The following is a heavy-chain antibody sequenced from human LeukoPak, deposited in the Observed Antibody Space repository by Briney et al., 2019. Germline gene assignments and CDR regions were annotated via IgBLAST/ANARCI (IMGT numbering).Heavy chain of an antibody. D-gene: IGHD3-10*01. CDR1: GGSFSGYY. V-gene: IGHV4-34*01. CDR3: ARAALYYYGSGSYIWFDP. Sequence: SETLSLTCAVYGGSFSGYYWSWIRQPPGKGLEWIGEINHSGSTNYNPSLKSRVTISVDTSKNQFSLKLSSVTAADMAVYYCARAALYYYGSGSYIWFDPWGQGTLVTVSS. CDR2: INHSGST. J-gene: IGHJ5*02.